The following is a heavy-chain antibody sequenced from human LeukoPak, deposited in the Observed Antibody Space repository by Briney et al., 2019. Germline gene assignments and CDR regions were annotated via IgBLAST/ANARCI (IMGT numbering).Heavy chain of an antibody. CDR1: GFTFSSYW. V-gene: IGHV3-7*01. Sequence: GGSLRLSCAASGFTFSSYWMSWVRQAPGKGLEWVASIKQDGSEKYYVDSVKGRFTISRDNAKNSLYLQMNSLRAEDTARYDCARGRGDFWSGSYYYYYMDVWGKGTTVTVSS. CDR3: ARGRGDFWSGSYYYYYMDV. J-gene: IGHJ6*03. D-gene: IGHD3-3*01. CDR2: IKQDGSEK.